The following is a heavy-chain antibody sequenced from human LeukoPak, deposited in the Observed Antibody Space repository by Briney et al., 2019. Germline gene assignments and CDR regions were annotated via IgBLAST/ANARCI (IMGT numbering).Heavy chain of an antibody. V-gene: IGHV4-34*01. J-gene: IGHJ3*02. CDR1: GGSFSGYY. D-gene: IGHD3-10*01. Sequence: SETLSLTCAVYGGSFSGYYWSWIRQPPGKGLEWIGEINHSGGTNYNPSHKSRVTISVDTSKNQFSLKLSSVTAADTAVYYCARDGDQGAFDIWGQGTMVTVSS. CDR2: INHSGGT. CDR3: ARDGDQGAFDI.